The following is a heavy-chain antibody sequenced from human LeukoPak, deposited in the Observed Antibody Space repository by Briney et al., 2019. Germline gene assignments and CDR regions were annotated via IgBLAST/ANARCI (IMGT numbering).Heavy chain of an antibody. CDR2: IYYSGST. Sequence: SETLSLTCTVSGGSISSGDYYWSWLRQPPGTGLEWIGYIYYSGSTYYNPSLKSRVTISVDTSKNQFSLKLSSVTAADTAVYYCARESDTAMVTDYYYYGMDVWGQGTTVTVSS. V-gene: IGHV4-30-4*01. J-gene: IGHJ6*02. CDR3: ARESDTAMVTDYYYYGMDV. D-gene: IGHD5-18*01. CDR1: GGSISSGDYY.